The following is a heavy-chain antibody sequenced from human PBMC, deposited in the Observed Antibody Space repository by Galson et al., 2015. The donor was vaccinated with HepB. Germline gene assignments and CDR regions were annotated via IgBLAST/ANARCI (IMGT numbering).Heavy chain of an antibody. CDR2: INHSGST. Sequence: ETLSLTCAVYGGSFSGYYWSWIRQPPGKGLEWIGEINHSGSTNYNPSLKSRVTISVDTSKNQFSLKLSSVTAADTAVYYCARALYCTNGVCLGFGLYYYYYGMDVWGQGTTVTVSS. D-gene: IGHD2-8*01. J-gene: IGHJ6*02. CDR1: GGSFSGYY. V-gene: IGHV4-34*01. CDR3: ARALYCTNGVCLGFGLYYYYYGMDV.